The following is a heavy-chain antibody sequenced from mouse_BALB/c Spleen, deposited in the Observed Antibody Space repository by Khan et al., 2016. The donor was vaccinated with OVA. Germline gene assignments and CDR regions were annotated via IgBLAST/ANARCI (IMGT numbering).Heavy chain of an antibody. CDR2: IYPGNTDT. V-gene: IGHV1-5*01. D-gene: IGHD4-1*01. CDR3: TRRNWDVAWFAY. Sequence: EVQLQQSGTVLARPGASVKMSCKDSGYTFTSYWMHWVKQRPGQGLEWIGDIYPGNTDTNYNQKFKGKAKLTAVTSTSTAYMELDSLTNEDSAVYYCTRRNWDVAWFAYWGQGTLVTVSA. J-gene: IGHJ3*01. CDR1: GYTFTSYW.